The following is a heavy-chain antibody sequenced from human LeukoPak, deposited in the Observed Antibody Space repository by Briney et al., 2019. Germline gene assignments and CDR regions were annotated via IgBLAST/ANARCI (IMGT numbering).Heavy chain of an antibody. CDR1: GFTFRASW. CDR3: ARDSAGAWNGFDI. CDR2: IKQDGSEK. V-gene: IGHV3-7*01. D-gene: IGHD6-19*01. J-gene: IGHJ3*02. Sequence: GGSLRLSCAASGFTFRASWMTWVRQAPGKGLEWVANIKQDGSEKYYVDSVKGRFTISRDNAKNPLYLQMNSLRAEDTAVYYCARDSAGAWNGFDIWGQGTMVTVSS.